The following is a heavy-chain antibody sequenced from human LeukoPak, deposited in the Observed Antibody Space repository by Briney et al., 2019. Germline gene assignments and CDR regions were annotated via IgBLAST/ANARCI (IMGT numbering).Heavy chain of an antibody. Sequence: GGSLRLSCKASGFTLKAYAMSGVRQAPGQGLEWVSSIGSDNKPHYSESVKGRFPISRDNSKSMLFLQLNSLRAEDTALYYCARDLHFYVARPVWGQGTTVTVSS. CDR1: GFTLKAYA. J-gene: IGHJ6*02. CDR2: IGSDNKP. CDR3: ARDLHFYVARPV. V-gene: IGHV3-23*01. D-gene: IGHD2/OR15-2a*01.